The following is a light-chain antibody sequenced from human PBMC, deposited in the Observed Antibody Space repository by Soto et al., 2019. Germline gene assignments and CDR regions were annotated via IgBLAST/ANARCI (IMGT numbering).Light chain of an antibody. Sequence: DIDMTQSPSTLSASVGDRVTITCRASENIGDWLAWYQQRPGKAPKIMIYRASDLESWVPSRFSGSGSGTEFTLTISSLEPDDFATYYCQQYNRYSMTFGLGTKLEIK. CDR2: RAS. CDR3: QQYNRYSMT. CDR1: ENIGDW. V-gene: IGKV1-5*03. J-gene: IGKJ2*01.